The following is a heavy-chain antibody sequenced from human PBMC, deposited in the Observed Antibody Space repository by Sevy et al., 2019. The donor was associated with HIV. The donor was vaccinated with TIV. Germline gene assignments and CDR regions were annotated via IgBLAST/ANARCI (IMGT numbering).Heavy chain of an antibody. CDR3: AKRVAGALAALDI. J-gene: IGHJ3*02. V-gene: IGHV3-23*01. CDR2: ISDGGGTT. Sequence: GGSLRLSCAASGFTFRNYVMNWVRQPPGKGLEWVSVISDGGGTTYYADSVKGRFTISRDDSKSTLYLQMNSLRVEDTAVYFCAKRVAGALAALDIWRQGTMVTVSS. CDR1: GFTFRNYV. D-gene: IGHD3-10*01.